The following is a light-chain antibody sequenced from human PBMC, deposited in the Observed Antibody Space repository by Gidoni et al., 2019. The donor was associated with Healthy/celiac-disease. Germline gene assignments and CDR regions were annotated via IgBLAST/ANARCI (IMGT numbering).Light chain of an antibody. CDR1: SSDVGRYNY. J-gene: IGLJ2*01. CDR2: DVS. Sequence: QSALTQPRSVSGSPGQSVTIPCPGTSSDVGRYNYVSWYQQHPGKAPKLMIYDVSKRPSGVPDRFSGSKSGNTASLTISGLQAEDEADYYCCSYAGSYTLVFGGGTKLTVL. CDR3: CSYAGSYTLV. V-gene: IGLV2-11*01.